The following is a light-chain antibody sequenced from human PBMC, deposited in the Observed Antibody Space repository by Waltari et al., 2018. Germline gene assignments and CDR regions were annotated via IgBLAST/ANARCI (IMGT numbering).Light chain of an antibody. CDR3: VLYMGRGIAV. CDR1: SGSVSTSYY. CDR2: STN. V-gene: IGLV8-61*01. J-gene: IGLJ3*02. Sequence: QTVVTQESSFSVSPGGTVTLTCGLNSGSVSTSYYPTWYQQTPGQAPRTLIYSTNSRSAGVPDRFSGSILGNKAALTITGAQADDESDYYCVLYMGRGIAVFGGGTKLTVV.